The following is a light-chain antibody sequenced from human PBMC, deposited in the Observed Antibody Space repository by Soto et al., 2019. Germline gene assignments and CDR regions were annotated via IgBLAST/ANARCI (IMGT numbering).Light chain of an antibody. CDR1: QSISSW. CDR2: KAS. V-gene: IGKV1-5*03. J-gene: IGKJ1*01. Sequence: MQLSQSPSSLSASLGDRVTIXXRSSQSISSWLAWYQQKPGKAPKVXIYKASSLESGVPSRFSGSGSGTEFTLTISSLQPDDFATYYCQQYNSYPWTFGQGTKVDIK. CDR3: QQYNSYPWT.